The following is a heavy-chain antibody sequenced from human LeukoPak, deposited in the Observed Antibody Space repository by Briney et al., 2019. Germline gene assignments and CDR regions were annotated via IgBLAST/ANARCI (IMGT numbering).Heavy chain of an antibody. CDR3: ARDRSRDGYNSHMDV. Sequence: RGSLRLSCAASGFTFSSYSMNWVRQAPGKGLEWVSSISSSSSYIYYADSVKGRFTISRDNAKNSLYLQMNSLRAEDTAVYYCARDRSRDGYNSHMDVWGKGTTVTVSS. CDR1: GFTFSSYS. V-gene: IGHV3-21*01. CDR2: ISSSSSYI. D-gene: IGHD5-24*01. J-gene: IGHJ6*03.